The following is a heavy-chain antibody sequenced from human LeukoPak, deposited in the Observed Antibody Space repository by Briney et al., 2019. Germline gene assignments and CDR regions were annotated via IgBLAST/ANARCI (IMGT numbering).Heavy chain of an antibody. J-gene: IGHJ4*02. V-gene: IGHV4-38-2*02. Sequence: SETLSLTCTVSGYSISTGYYWDWIRQPPGKGLEWIGTFYHGGSTYYNPSLRSRVTISVDTSKNQFSLKLSSVTAADTAVYYCARDQYYYDSSGYYSLDYWGQGTLVTVSS. D-gene: IGHD3-22*01. CDR1: GYSISTGYY. CDR2: FYHGGST. CDR3: ARDQYYYDSSGYYSLDY.